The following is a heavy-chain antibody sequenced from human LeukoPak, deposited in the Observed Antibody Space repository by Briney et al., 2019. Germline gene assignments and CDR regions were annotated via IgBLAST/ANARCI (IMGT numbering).Heavy chain of an antibody. CDR1: GYSFTSYW. D-gene: IGHD3-3*01. V-gene: IGHV5-51*01. CDR2: IYPGDSDT. J-gene: IGHJ4*02. CDR3: ARCEDDFWSGPKCFDY. Sequence: GESLKISCKGSGYSFTSYWIVWVRQMPGKGLEWMGIIYPGDSDTRYSPSFQGQVTISADKSISTAYLQWSSLKASDTAMYYCARCEDDFWSGPKCFDYWGQGTLVTVSS.